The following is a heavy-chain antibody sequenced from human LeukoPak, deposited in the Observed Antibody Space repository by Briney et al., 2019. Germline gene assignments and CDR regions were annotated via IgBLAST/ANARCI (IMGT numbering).Heavy chain of an antibody. V-gene: IGHV4-39*01. CDR1: GGSIRSGTYY. CDR2: IYYSGST. CDR3: ARQRDYYGSGSYYNDRSNFDY. J-gene: IGHJ4*02. Sequence: SETLSLNCTVSGGSIRSGTYYWGWIRQPPGKGLEWIGRIYYSGSTYYNPSLKSRVTISVDTSKNQFSLKLSSVTAADTAVYYCARQRDYYGSGSYYNDRSNFDYWGQGTLVTVSS. D-gene: IGHD3-10*01.